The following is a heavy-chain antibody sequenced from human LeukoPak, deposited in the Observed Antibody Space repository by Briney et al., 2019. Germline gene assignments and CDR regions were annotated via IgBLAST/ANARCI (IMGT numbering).Heavy chain of an antibody. V-gene: IGHV1-69*04. CDR1: GGTFSSYA. J-gene: IGHJ4*02. D-gene: IGHD1-26*01. CDR2: IIPILGIA. CDR3: ARPIRGATLPGED. Sequence: SVKVSCKASGGTFSSYAISWVRQAPGQGLEWMGRIIPILGIANYAQKFQGRVTITAEKSTSTAYMELSSLRSEDTAVYYCARPIRGATLPGEDWGQGTLVTVSS.